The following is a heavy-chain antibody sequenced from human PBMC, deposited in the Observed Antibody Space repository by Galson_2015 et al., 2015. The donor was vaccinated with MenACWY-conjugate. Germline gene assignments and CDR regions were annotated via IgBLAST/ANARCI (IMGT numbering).Heavy chain of an antibody. CDR3: ASGRLLVDCNGGSCSYFAY. J-gene: IGHJ4*01. Sequence: SVKVSCKTSGYTFTSYGISWVRQSPGQGLEWMGWISAYNGNTEYAQNLQGRVTMTTDTSTSTAYMELRSLRTDDTAVYYCASGRLLVDCNGGSCSYFAYWGHGTLVTVSS. D-gene: IGHD2-15*01. V-gene: IGHV1-18*01. CDR2: ISAYNGNT. CDR1: GYTFTSYG.